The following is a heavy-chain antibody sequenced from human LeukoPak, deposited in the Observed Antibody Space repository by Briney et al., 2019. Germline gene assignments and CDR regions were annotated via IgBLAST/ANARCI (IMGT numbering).Heavy chain of an antibody. Sequence: KVSCKGSGYSFTSYWISWVRQMPGKGLEWMGIIYPGDSDTRYSPSFQGQVTISADKSISTAYLQWSSLKASDTAMYYCARSEQLADFDYWGQGTLVTVSS. J-gene: IGHJ4*02. D-gene: IGHD6-6*01. CDR2: IYPGDSDT. V-gene: IGHV5-51*01. CDR1: GYSFTSYW. CDR3: ARSEQLADFDY.